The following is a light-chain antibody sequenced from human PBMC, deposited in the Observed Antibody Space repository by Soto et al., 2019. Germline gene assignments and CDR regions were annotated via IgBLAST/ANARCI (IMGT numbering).Light chain of an antibody. J-gene: IGKJ5*01. CDR2: RIS. CDR1: QSVSSN. Sequence: EIVMTQSPATLSVSPGERATLSCRASQSVSSNLAWYQQKPGQAPRLLFYRISTRATGIPARFSGSGSGTEFTLTINSLQSEDFAVYYCQQHYQWPITFGQGTRLEI. CDR3: QQHYQWPIT. V-gene: IGKV3D-15*01.